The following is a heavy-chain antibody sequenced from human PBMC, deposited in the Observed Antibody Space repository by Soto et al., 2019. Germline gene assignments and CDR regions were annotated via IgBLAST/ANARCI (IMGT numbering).Heavy chain of an antibody. J-gene: IGHJ3*02. CDR1: GFTFSSYG. D-gene: IGHD2-8*01. CDR3: AKDLAPYCTNGVCPRAGAFDI. CDR2: ISYDGSNK. V-gene: IGHV3-30*18. Sequence: GGSLRLSCAASGFTFSSYGMHWVRQAPGKGLEWVAAISYDGSNKYYADSVKGRFTISRDNSKNTLYLQMNSLRAEDTAVYYCAKDLAPYCTNGVCPRAGAFDIWGQGTMVTVSS.